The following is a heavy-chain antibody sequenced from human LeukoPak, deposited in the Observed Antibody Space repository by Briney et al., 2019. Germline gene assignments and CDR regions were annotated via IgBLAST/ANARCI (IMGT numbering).Heavy chain of an antibody. D-gene: IGHD3-10*01. J-gene: IGHJ4*02. Sequence: ASVKVSCKASGYTFTSYGISWVRQAPGQGLEWTGWISGYDGNTNYAQKLQGRVTMTTDTSTSTAYMELRSLRSDDTAVYYCARGSSTMVRGVHDYWGQGTLVTVSS. V-gene: IGHV1-18*01. CDR3: ARGSSTMVRGVHDY. CDR1: GYTFTSYG. CDR2: ISGYDGNT.